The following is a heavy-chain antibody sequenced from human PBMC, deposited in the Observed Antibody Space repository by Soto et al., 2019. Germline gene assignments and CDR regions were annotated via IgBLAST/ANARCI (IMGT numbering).Heavy chain of an antibody. V-gene: IGHV3-74*03. CDR3: VVVVGTAAGSDTFHI. D-gene: IGHD2-21*02. CDR2: IDNAGTGT. CDR1: GFSFSSDW. Sequence: EVQLVESGGGLVQPGGSLRLSCAASGFSFSSDWLHWVRQAPGEGLVWVSRIDNAGTGTTYADSVKGRFTISRDNAKNTLDLQMDSLRVEETAMYYCVVVVGTAAGSDTFHIGGHGIMDTVSS. J-gene: IGHJ3*02.